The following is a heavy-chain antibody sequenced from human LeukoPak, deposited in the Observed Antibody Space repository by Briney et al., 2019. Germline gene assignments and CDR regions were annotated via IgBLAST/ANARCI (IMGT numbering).Heavy chain of an antibody. J-gene: IGHJ4*02. CDR1: GGSISSYY. V-gene: IGHV4-59*01. Sequence: SETLSPTCTVSGGSISSYYWSWIRQPPGKGLEWIGYIYYSGSTNYNPSLKSRVTISVDTSKNQFSLQLSSVTAADTAVYYCARNRLRLDYWGQGTLVTVSS. CDR3: ARNRLRLDY. CDR2: IYYSGST. D-gene: IGHD4-17*01.